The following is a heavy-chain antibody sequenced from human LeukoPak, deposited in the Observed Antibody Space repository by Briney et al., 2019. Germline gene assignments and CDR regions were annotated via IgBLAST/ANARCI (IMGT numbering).Heavy chain of an antibody. V-gene: IGHV4-59*01. D-gene: IGHD3-22*01. CDR1: GGSISSYY. CDR2: IDYSGST. Sequence: SETLSLTCTVSGGSISSYYWGWIRQPPGKGLEWIGYIDYSGSTNYNPSVKSRVTISVDTPKNQLSLRLSSVNAADTAAYYCARGYYYESSGLYYYYGMDVWGQGTTDTVSS. CDR3: ARGYYYESSGLYYYYGMDV. J-gene: IGHJ6*02.